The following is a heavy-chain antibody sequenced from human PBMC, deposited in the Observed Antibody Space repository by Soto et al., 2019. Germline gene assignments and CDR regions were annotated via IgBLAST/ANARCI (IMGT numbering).Heavy chain of an antibody. CDR3: ARGTLYSIVVVPPSRPFFDY. V-gene: IGHV4-34*01. D-gene: IGHD2-2*01. CDR2: INHSGGT. CDR1: DGYIIDYY. J-gene: IGHJ4*02. Sequence: PLEMIRLTNTVYDGYIIDYYWSWIRKHTGKGLEWIGEINHSGGTNYNPSLKSRVTISVDTSKNQFSLKLSSVTAADTAVYYCARGTLYSIVVVPPSRPFFDYWGQGTLVTVSS.